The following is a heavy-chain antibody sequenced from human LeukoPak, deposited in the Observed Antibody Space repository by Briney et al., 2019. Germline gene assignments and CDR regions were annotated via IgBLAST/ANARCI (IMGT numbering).Heavy chain of an antibody. V-gene: IGHV3-64D*06. Sequence: GGSLRLSCSASGFTFSTYAMYWVRQAPGKGLEYVSAISSNGGSTYYADSVKGRFTISRDNPKNTLYLQMSSLRAEDTAVYYCVKVPLPGFGELVDAFDIWGQGTMVTVSS. CDR2: ISSNGGST. CDR1: GFTFSTYA. D-gene: IGHD3-10*01. J-gene: IGHJ3*02. CDR3: VKVPLPGFGELVDAFDI.